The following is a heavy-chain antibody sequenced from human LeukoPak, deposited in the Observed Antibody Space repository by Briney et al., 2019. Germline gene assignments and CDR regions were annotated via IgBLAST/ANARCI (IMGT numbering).Heavy chain of an antibody. J-gene: IGHJ4*02. D-gene: IGHD3-22*01. CDR1: GFTFSSYA. Sequence: PGGSLRLSCAASGFTFSSYAMHWVRQAPGKGLEWVAVISYDGSNKYYADSVKGRFTISRDNSKNTLYLQMNSLRAEDTAVYYCARQTYYDNRLLFAYWGQGILVTVSS. CDR3: ARQTYYDNRLLFAY. V-gene: IGHV3-30-3*01. CDR2: ISYDGSNK.